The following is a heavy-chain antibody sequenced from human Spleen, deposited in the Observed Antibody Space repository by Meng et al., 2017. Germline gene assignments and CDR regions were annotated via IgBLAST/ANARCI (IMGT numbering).Heavy chain of an antibody. J-gene: IGHJ4*02. CDR1: GFTFSSYE. Sequence: EVQLLESGGGLVKPGGYLRLSCAASGFTFSSYEMNWIRQAPGKGLEWISYISTSGNTIYYTDSVKGRFAISRDNAKNSLYLQMNSLRAEDTAVYYCARPRGYSGYDFDYWGQGTLVTVSS. CDR2: ISTSGNTI. D-gene: IGHD5-12*01. CDR3: ARPRGYSGYDFDY. V-gene: IGHV3-48*03.